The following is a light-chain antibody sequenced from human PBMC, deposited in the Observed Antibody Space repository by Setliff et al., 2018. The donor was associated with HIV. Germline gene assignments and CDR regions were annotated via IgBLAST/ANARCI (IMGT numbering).Light chain of an antibody. V-gene: IGLV2-14*03. CDR2: DVS. CDR3: CSYAGSYTSLYV. Sequence: QSALTQPASVSGSPGQSITISCIGTSSDVGGYDFVSWYQQRPGKAPKLIIFDVSERPSGVSHRFSASKSGNTASLTISGLQAEDEADYYCCSYAGSYTSLYVFGTGTKVTVL. J-gene: IGLJ1*01. CDR1: SSDVGGYDF.